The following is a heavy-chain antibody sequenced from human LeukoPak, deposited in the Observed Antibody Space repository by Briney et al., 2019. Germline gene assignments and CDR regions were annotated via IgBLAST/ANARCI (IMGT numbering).Heavy chain of an antibody. Sequence: GASVKVSCKVSGYTLTELSMHWVRQAPGKGLEWMGGFDPEDGETIYAQKFQGRVTMTEDTSTDTAYMELSSLRPEDTAVYYCATDLFRLGYCSSTSCYGGYWGQGTLVTVSS. CDR3: ATDLFRLGYCSSTSCYGGY. V-gene: IGHV1-24*01. CDR1: GYTLTELS. D-gene: IGHD2-2*01. J-gene: IGHJ4*02. CDR2: FDPEDGET.